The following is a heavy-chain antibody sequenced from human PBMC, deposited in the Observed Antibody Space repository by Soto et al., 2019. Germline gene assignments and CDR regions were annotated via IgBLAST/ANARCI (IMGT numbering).Heavy chain of an antibody. CDR3: VRSKRRHCGNDCYMFDL. J-gene: IGHJ5*02. Sequence: GGSLRLSCAASEFMFNNCAMNWVRQAPGKGLEWVALISYDGRHKNYADSVKGRITISRDNSKNILYLQMSALRAEDTAIYYCVRSKRRHCGNDCYMFDLWGQGTLVTVSS. CDR2: ISYDGRHK. CDR1: EFMFNNCA. D-gene: IGHD2-21*02. V-gene: IGHV3-30*04.